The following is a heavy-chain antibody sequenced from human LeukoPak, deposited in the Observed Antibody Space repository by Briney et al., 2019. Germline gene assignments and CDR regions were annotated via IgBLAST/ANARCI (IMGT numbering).Heavy chain of an antibody. V-gene: IGHV1-18*01. Sequence: GASVKVSCKASGYTFTSYGISWVRQAPGQGLEWMGWISAYNGNTNYAQNLQGRVTMTTDTSTSTAYMELRSLRSDDTAVYYCARRSYGDYVDRGWFDPWGQGTLVTVSS. J-gene: IGHJ5*02. CDR2: ISAYNGNT. D-gene: IGHD4-17*01. CDR3: ARRSYGDYVDRGWFDP. CDR1: GYTFTSYG.